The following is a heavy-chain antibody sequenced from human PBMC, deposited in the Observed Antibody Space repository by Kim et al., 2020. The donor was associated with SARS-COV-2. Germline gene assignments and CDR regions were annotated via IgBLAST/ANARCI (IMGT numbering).Heavy chain of an antibody. J-gene: IGHJ4*02. Sequence: GGSLRLSCAASGFTFSSYGMHWVRQAPGKGLEWVAVIWYDGSNKYYADSVKGRFTISRDNSKNTLYLQMNSLRAEDTAVYYCARVGAGSGSYYGDHWGQGTLVTVSS. V-gene: IGHV3-33*01. CDR3: ARVGAGSGSYYGDH. CDR2: IWYDGSNK. CDR1: GFTFSSYG. D-gene: IGHD3-10*01.